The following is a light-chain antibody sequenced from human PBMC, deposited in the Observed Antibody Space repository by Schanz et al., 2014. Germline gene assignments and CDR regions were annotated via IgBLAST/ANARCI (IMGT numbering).Light chain of an antibody. V-gene: IGKV3-20*01. J-gene: IGKJ1*01. Sequence: EIVLTQSPGTLSLSPGERATLSCRASQSVYANFLAWYQQKPGQAPRLLIYAASSRATGIPDRFSARGSGTDFTRTISRLGPEDFAVYYCQQYGDSRWTFGRGTKVETK. CDR3: QQYGDSRWT. CDR1: QSVYANF. CDR2: AAS.